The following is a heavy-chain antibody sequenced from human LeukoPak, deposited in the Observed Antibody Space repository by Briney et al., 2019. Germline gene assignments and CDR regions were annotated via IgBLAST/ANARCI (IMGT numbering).Heavy chain of an antibody. CDR3: ARGGLSIMGY. CDR2: ISSSGSTK. J-gene: IGHJ4*02. D-gene: IGHD2/OR15-2a*01. V-gene: IGHV3-48*01. Sequence: GGSLRLSCGASGITFSSYSMNWVRQAPGKGLEWVSYISSSGSTKYYADSVKGRFTISRDNARNSLYLQMNSLRAEDTAVYFCARGGLSIMGYWGQGTLVTVS. CDR1: GITFSSYS.